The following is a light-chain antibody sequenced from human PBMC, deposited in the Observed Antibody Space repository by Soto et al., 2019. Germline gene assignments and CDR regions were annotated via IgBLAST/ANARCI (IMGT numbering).Light chain of an antibody. J-gene: IGKJ3*01. V-gene: IGKV3D-15*01. CDR1: QSVSSN. CDR2: GAS. Sequence: EIVMTQSQATLSVSPGERAIVSCRASQSVSSNLAWYQQKPGQVPRLLIYGASTRATGIPARFSGSGSGTEFTLTISSLQSEDFAVYYCQQYNNWPFTFGPGTKVDIK. CDR3: QQYNNWPFT.